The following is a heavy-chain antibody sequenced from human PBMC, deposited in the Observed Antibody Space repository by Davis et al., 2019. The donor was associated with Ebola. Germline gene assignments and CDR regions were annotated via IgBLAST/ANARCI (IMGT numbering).Heavy chain of an antibody. CDR1: GGSISSYY. J-gene: IGHJ6*02. V-gene: IGHV4-4*07. CDR2: IYTSGST. CDR3: ARDGSFGYGDYVVSYYYGMDV. D-gene: IGHD4-17*01. Sequence: PSETLSLTCTVSGGSISSYYWSWIRQPAGKGLEWIGRIYTSGSTNYNPSLKSPVTMSVDTSKNQFSLKLSSVTAADTAVYYCARDGSFGYGDYVVSYYYGMDVWGQGTTVTVSS.